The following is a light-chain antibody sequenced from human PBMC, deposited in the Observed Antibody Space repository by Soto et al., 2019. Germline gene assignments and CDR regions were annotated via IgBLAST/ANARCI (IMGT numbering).Light chain of an antibody. CDR2: EVM. V-gene: IGLV2-8*01. CDR1: SSDVGGYNA. Sequence: QSALTQPPSASGSPGQSVTISCTGTSSDVGGYNAGSWYQQYPDKAPKLMIYEVMKRPSGVPDRFSGSKSGNTASLTVSGLQAEDEGDYYCSSYTGSTWVFGGGTKLTVL. J-gene: IGLJ3*02. CDR3: SSYTGSTWV.